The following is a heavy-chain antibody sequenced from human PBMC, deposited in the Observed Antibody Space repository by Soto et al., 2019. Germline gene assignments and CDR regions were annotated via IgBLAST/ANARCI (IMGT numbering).Heavy chain of an antibody. J-gene: IGHJ1*01. CDR3: AREVPQQLVRAEYFQH. CDR2: INPNSGGT. CDR1: GYTFTGYY. V-gene: IGHV1-2*02. D-gene: IGHD6-13*01. Sequence: QVQLVQSGAEVKKPGASVKVSCKASGYTFTGYYMHWVRQAPGQGLEWMGWINPNSGGTNYAQKFQGRVTMTRDTYIGTAYMELSRLRSDDTAVYYCAREVPQQLVRAEYFQHWGQGTLVTVSS.